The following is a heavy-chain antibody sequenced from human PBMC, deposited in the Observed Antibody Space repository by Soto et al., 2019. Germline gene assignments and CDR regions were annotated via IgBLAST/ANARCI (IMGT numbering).Heavy chain of an antibody. CDR3: ARVSGSYFDY. CDR1: GGSISSSSYY. V-gene: IGHV4-39*01. J-gene: IGHJ4*02. CDR2: IYYSGST. D-gene: IGHD1-26*01. Sequence: QLQLQESGPGLVKPSETLSLTCTVSGGSISSSSYYWGWIRQPPGKGLEWIGSIYYSGSTYYNPSLRSRVTISVDTSKNQFSLKLSSVTAADTAVYYCARVSGSYFDYWGQGTLVTVSS.